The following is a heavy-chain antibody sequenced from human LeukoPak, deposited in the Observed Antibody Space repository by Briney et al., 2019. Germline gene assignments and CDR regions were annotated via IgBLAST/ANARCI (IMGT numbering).Heavy chain of an antibody. J-gene: IGHJ4*02. CDR3: VRGAYSSSWLNFDY. V-gene: IGHV3-30*04. Sequence: GGSLKLSCAASGFTFSSYAMHWVRQAPGKGLEWVALIPYDGSNKYYADSVKGRFTVSRDNSKSTLYLQMNSLRAEDTAVYYCVRGAYSSSWLNFDYWGQGTLVTVSS. CDR2: IPYDGSNK. D-gene: IGHD6-13*01. CDR1: GFTFSSYA.